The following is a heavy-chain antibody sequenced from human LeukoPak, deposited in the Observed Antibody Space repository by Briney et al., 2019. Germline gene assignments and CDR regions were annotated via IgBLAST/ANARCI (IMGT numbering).Heavy chain of an antibody. V-gene: IGHV1-69*02. J-gene: IGHJ4*02. CDR3: ARNPVGATREGYFDY. CDR1: GGTFSSYT. CDR2: VIPILGIA. D-gene: IGHD1-26*01. Sequence: GASVKVSCKASGGTFSSYTISWVRQAPGQGLEWMGRVIPILGIANYAQKFQGRVTITADKSTSTAYMELSSLRSEDTAMYYCARNPVGATREGYFDYWGQGTLVTVSS.